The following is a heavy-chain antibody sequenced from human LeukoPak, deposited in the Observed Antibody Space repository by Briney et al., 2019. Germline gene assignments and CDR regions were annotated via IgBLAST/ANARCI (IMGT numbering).Heavy chain of an antibody. CDR3: ARDGADYSKYYAHFDY. V-gene: IGHV4-59*01. CDR1: GGSINSYY. Sequence: PSETLSLTCTVSGGSINSYYWSWIRQPPGKGLEWIGYIYYRGSTNYNPSLKSRVTISVDTSKNQFSLKLSSVTAADTAGYYCARDGADYSKYYAHFDYWGQGTLVTVSS. D-gene: IGHD4-4*01. CDR2: IYYRGST. J-gene: IGHJ4*02.